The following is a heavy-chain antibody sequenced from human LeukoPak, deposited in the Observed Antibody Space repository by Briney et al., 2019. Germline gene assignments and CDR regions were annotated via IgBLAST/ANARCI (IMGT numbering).Heavy chain of an antibody. CDR1: GFTFSSYS. CDR3: AKINEPII. Sequence: GGSLRLSCAASGFTFSSYSMNWVRQAPGKGLEWVSYISSSSSTIYYADSMKGRFTISRDNAKNSLYLQMNSLRAEDTAVYYCAKINEPIIWGQGTLVIVSS. J-gene: IGHJ4*02. D-gene: IGHD1-1*01. CDR2: ISSSSSTI. V-gene: IGHV3-48*04.